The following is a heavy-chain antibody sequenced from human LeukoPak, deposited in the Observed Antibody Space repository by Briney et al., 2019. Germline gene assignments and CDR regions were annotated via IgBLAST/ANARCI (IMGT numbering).Heavy chain of an antibody. J-gene: IGHJ6*02. CDR2: INHSGST. CDR1: GGSFSGYY. Sequence: TSETLSLTCAVYGGSFSGYYWSWIRQPPGKGREWIGEINHSGSTNYNPSLKSRVTISVATPKNQFSLTLSSVTAADTAVYYCARGGIAAAGVAYYYYYGMDVWGQGTTVTVSS. CDR3: ARGGIAAAGVAYYYYYGMDV. D-gene: IGHD6-13*01. V-gene: IGHV4-34*01.